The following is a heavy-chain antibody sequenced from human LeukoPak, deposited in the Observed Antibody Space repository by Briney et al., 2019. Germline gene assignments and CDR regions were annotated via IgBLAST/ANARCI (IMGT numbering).Heavy chain of an antibody. CDR3: AKRDVVVPLGDYYYYYYMDV. CDR2: IRYDGSNK. CDR1: GFTFSSYG. V-gene: IGHV3-30*02. J-gene: IGHJ6*03. D-gene: IGHD2-2*01. Sequence: PGGSLRLSCAASGFTFSSYGMHWVRQAPGKGLEWVAFIRYDGSNKYYADSVKGRFTISRDNSKNTLYLQMNSLRAEDTAVYYCAKRDVVVPLGDYYYYYYMDVWGKGTTVTVSS.